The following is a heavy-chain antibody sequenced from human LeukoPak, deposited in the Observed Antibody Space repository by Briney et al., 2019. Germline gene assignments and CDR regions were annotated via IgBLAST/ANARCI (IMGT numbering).Heavy chain of an antibody. CDR1: GFTFSSHS. Sequence: GGSLRLSCAASGFTFSSHSMNWVRQAPGKGLEWVSHISSSGRTIYYADSVKGRFTISRDNAKNSLYLQMNSLRAEDTAVYYCARVYYSNDDYWGQGTLVTVSS. CDR3: ARVYYSNDDY. CDR2: ISSSGRTI. D-gene: IGHD4-11*01. J-gene: IGHJ4*02. V-gene: IGHV3-48*04.